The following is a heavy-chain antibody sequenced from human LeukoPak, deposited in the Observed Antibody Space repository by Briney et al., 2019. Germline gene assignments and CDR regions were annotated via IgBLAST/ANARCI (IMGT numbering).Heavy chain of an antibody. D-gene: IGHD5-18*01. V-gene: IGHV4-34*01. CDR2: INHSGST. J-gene: IGHJ4*02. CDR3: ARAVYSYGPYDY. Sequence: PSETLSLTCAVYGGSFSGCYWSWIRQPPGKGLEWIGEINHSGSTNYNPSLKSRVTISVDTSKNQFSLKLSSVTAADTAVYYCARAVYSYGPYDYWGQGTLVTVSS. CDR1: GGSFSGCY.